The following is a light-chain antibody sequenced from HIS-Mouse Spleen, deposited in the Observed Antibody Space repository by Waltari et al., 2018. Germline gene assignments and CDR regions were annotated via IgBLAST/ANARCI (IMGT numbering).Light chain of an antibody. J-gene: IGLJ2*01. Sequence: QSALTQPRSVSGSPGQSVTISCTGTSSDVGGYHYVSWYQQHPGKAPKLLIYDVSKRPSGVPDRFSSSKSGNTASLTISGLQAEDEADYYCCSYAGSYTLVFGGGTKLTVL. V-gene: IGLV2-11*01. CDR2: DVS. CDR1: SSDVGGYHY. CDR3: CSYAGSYTLV.